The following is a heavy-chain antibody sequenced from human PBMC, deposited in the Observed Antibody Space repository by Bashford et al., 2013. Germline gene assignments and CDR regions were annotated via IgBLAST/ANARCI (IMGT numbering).Heavy chain of an antibody. V-gene: IGHV4-61*01. D-gene: IGHD2-15*01. J-gene: IGHJ1*01. CDR1: GGAVTGGNFY. CDR2: FYNSG. CDR3: ARAVRWPSDGFDS. Sequence: SSETLSLTCSVSGGAVTGGNFYWSWLRQPPGQGLEWIGYFYNSGNYNPSLKSRVSISVDTSKNQFSLNLRSATAADTAVYYCARAVRWPSDGFDSWGQGTLVTVSS.